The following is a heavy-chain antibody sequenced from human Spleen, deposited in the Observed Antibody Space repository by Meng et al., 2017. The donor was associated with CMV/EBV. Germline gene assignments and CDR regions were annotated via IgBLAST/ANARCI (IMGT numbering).Heavy chain of an antibody. D-gene: IGHD4-11*01. CDR2: IYHSGST. Sequence: SETLSLTCTVSGGSISSYYWSWIRQPPGKGLEWIGSIYHSGSTYYNPSLKSRVTISVDTSKNQFSLKLSSVTAADTAVYYCARGDYTNGVDYWGQGTLVTVSS. J-gene: IGHJ4*02. CDR1: GGSISSYY. V-gene: IGHV4-59*08. CDR3: ARGDYTNGVDY.